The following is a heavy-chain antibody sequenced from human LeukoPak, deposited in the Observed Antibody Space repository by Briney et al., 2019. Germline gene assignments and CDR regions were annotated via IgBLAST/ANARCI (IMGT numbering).Heavy chain of an antibody. CDR3: ARAGEVYNSGSYLEY. CDR1: GGTFSNYA. V-gene: IGHV1-69*13. D-gene: IGHD6-19*01. CDR2: FIPVFGPA. J-gene: IGHJ4*02. Sequence: SVKVSCKAPGGTFSNYAVSWVRQAPGQGLEWMGGFIPVFGPANYAQKFQGRVTITADESTSTAYMELSSLRSEDTAVYYCARAGEVYNSGSYLEYWGQGTLVTVSS.